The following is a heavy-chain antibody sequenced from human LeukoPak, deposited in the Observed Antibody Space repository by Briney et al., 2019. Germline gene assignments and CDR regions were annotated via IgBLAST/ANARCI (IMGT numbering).Heavy chain of an antibody. J-gene: IGHJ5*02. D-gene: IGHD4-11*01. CDR2: IKSKTDGGTT. V-gene: IGHV3-15*01. CDR3: TAEEDGWPEEVDYSNYVPYNWFDP. Sequence: GGSLRLSCAASGFTFSNAWMSWVRQAPGKGLECVGRIKSKTDGGTTDYAAPVKGRFTISRDDSKNTLYLKMNSLKTEDTAVYYCTAEEDGWPEEVDYSNYVPYNWFDPWGQGTLVTVSS. CDR1: GFTFSNAW.